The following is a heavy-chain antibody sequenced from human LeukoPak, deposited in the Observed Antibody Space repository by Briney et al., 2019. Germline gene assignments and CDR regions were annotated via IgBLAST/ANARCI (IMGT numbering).Heavy chain of an antibody. CDR3: ARDRHSNYWEFDY. CDR2: IYSGGST. V-gene: IGHV3-66*01. Sequence: PGGSLRLSCVASGFTVSSNYMSWVRQAPGKGLEWVSVIYSGGSTYYADSVKGRFTISRDNSKNTLYLQMNSLRAEDTAVYYCARDRHSNYWEFDYWGQGTLVTVSS. J-gene: IGHJ4*02. CDR1: GFTVSSNY. D-gene: IGHD4-11*01.